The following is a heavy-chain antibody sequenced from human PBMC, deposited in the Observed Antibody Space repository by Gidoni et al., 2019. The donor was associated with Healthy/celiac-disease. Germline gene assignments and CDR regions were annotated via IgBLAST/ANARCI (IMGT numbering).Heavy chain of an antibody. CDR3: ATVPVGGSFLTGDPFGWFDP. Sequence: EVQLVQSGAEVKKPGATVKISCKVSGYTFTDYYMHWVQQAPGKGLEWMGLVDPEDGETIYAEKFQGRVTITADTSTDTAYMELSSLRSEDTAVYYCATVPVGGSFLTGDPFGWFDPWGQGTLVTVSS. V-gene: IGHV1-69-2*01. CDR1: GYTFTDYY. J-gene: IGHJ5*02. CDR2: VDPEDGET. D-gene: IGHD3-9*01.